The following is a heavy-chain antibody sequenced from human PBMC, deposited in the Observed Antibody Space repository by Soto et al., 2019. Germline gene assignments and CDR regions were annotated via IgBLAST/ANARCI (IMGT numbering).Heavy chain of an antibody. CDR3: ARSPRSSPYFDF. CDR2: IYPGDHET. D-gene: IGHD6-13*01. CDR1: GYTFSNFW. J-gene: IGHJ4*02. V-gene: IGHV5-51*01. Sequence: GESLKISCQCSGYTFSNFWIGWVRQLPGQGLGWMGIIYPGDHETRYSPSFLGKVTISAETSINTAYLQWSSLEASDSAFYFCARSPRSSPYFDFWGQGALVTVS.